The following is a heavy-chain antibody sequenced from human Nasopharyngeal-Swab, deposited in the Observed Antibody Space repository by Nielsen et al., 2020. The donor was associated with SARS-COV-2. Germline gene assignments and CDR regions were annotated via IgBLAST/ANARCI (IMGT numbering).Heavy chain of an antibody. Sequence: GESLKISCAASGFTFSSYGMHWVRQAPGKGLEWVAVIWYDGSNKYYADSVKGRFTISRDNSTNTLYLQMNSLRAEDTAVYYCARSGSSGYGPFDYWGQGTLVTVSS. CDR2: IWYDGSNK. CDR1: GFTFSSYG. V-gene: IGHV3-33*01. J-gene: IGHJ4*02. D-gene: IGHD3-22*01. CDR3: ARSGSSGYGPFDY.